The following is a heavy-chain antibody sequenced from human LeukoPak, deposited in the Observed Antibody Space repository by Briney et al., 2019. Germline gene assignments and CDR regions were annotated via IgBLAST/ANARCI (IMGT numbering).Heavy chain of an antibody. J-gene: IGHJ4*02. CDR1: GYTFTSYA. V-gene: IGHV1-3*01. D-gene: IGHD6-19*01. CDR3: ARYSSGWYLGY. Sequence: EASVKVSCKASGYTFTSYAMHWVRQAPGQRLEWMGWLNAGNGNTKYSQKFQGRVAITRDTSASTAYTELSSLRSEDTAVYYCARYSSGWYLGYWGQGTLVTVSS. CDR2: LNAGNGNT.